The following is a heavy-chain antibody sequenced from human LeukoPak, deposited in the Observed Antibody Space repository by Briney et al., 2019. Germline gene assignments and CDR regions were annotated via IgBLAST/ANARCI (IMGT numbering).Heavy chain of an antibody. D-gene: IGHD3-10*01. Sequence: PSETLSLTCTVSGVSISSYYWSWIRQPPGKGLEWIGSIYYSGSTYYNPSLKSRVTISVDTSKNQFSLKLSSVTAADTAVYYCARERLWFGESRDFDYWGQGTLVTVSS. J-gene: IGHJ4*02. CDR2: IYYSGST. CDR1: GVSISSYY. CDR3: ARERLWFGESRDFDY. V-gene: IGHV4-39*07.